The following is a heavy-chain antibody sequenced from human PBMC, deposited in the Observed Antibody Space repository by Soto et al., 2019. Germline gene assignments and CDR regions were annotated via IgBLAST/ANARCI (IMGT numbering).Heavy chain of an antibody. V-gene: IGHV1-69*13. CDR3: ARDVITMVRGPPEYYYGMDV. J-gene: IGHJ6*02. D-gene: IGHD3-10*01. CDR1: GGTFSSYA. Sequence: ASVKVSCKASGGTFSSYAISWVRQAPGQGLEWMGGIIPIFGTANYAQKFQGRVTITADESTSTAYMELSSLRSEDTAVYYCARDVITMVRGPPEYYYGMDVWGQGTTVTVSS. CDR2: IIPIFGTA.